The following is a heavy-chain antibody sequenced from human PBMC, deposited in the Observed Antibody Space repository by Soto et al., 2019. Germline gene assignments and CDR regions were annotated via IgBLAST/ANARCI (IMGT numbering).Heavy chain of an antibody. CDR1: GYTITISG. CDR2: ISAYNGNT. J-gene: IGHJ5*02. CDR3: ARDDDYGGNGWFDP. V-gene: IGHV1-18*01. Sequence: ASVKVSCKDSGYTITISGISWVRQDTGQGLEWMGWISAYNGNTNYAQKLQGRVTMTTDTSTSTAYMELRSLRSDDTAVYYCARDDDYGGNGWFDPWGQGTLVTV. D-gene: IGHD4-17*01.